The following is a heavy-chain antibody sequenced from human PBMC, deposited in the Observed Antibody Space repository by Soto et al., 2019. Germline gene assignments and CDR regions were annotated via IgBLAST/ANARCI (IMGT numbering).Heavy chain of an antibody. J-gene: IGHJ4*02. CDR3: ARKPLVAVAGFDY. Sequence: QVQLVESGGGVVQPGRSLRLSCAASGFTFSSYGMHWVRQAPGKGLEWVAVIWYDGSNKYYADSVKGRFTISRDNSKNTLYLQMNSLRAEDTAVYYCARKPLVAVAGFDYWGQGTLVTVSS. CDR2: IWYDGSNK. CDR1: GFTFSSYG. D-gene: IGHD6-19*01. V-gene: IGHV3-33*01.